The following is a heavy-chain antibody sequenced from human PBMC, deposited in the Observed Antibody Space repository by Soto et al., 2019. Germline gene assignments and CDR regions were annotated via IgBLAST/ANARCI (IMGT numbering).Heavy chain of an antibody. J-gene: IGHJ4*02. D-gene: IGHD1-26*01. V-gene: IGHV1-24*01. Sequence: ASVKVSCKVSGYTLTELSMHWVRQAPGKGLEWMGGFDPEDGETIYAQKFQGRVTMTEDTSTDTAYMELSSLRSEDTAAYYCATDRPRKVGATTAPLFDYWGQGPLVTVSS. CDR3: ATDRPRKVGATTAPLFDY. CDR1: GYTLTELS. CDR2: FDPEDGET.